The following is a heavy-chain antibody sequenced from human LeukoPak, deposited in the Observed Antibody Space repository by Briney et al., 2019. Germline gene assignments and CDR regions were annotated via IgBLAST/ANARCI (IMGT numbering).Heavy chain of an antibody. V-gene: IGHV4-61*02. CDR3: ARDLYSGYGGYFDS. CDR2: VYTSGST. CDR1: DGSISSGSYY. Sequence: SETLSLTCTVSDGSISSGSYYWSWIRQSAGKGLEWIGRVYTSGSTNHNPSLKSRVTISVDKSKNHFSLNLTSVTAADTAVYFCARDLYSGYGGYFDSWGQGTLVTVSS. D-gene: IGHD5-12*01. J-gene: IGHJ4*02.